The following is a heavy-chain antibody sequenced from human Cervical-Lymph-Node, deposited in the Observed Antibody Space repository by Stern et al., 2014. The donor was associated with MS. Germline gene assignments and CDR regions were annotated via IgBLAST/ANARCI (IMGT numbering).Heavy chain of an antibody. D-gene: IGHD5-18*01. CDR2: IWFDESKK. V-gene: IGHV3-33*01. Sequence: QVQLVQSGGGVVQPGRSLRLSCAASGFTFSNYVMPWVRQAPGKGLEWVALIWFDESKKYYADSVKGRFTISRDNSKNTLYLQMTSLRVEDTAIYYCAREDGGYSNYFDYWGQGTLVTVSS. CDR1: GFTFSNYV. CDR3: AREDGGYSNYFDY. J-gene: IGHJ4*02.